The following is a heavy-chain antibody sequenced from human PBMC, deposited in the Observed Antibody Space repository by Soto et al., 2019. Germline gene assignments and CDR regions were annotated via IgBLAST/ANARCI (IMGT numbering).Heavy chain of an antibody. Sequence: PGESLKISCKGSGYSFTSYWIGWVRQMPGKGLEWMGIIYPGDSDTRYSPSFQGQVTISADKSISTAYLQWSSLKASDTAMYYWARASGIAAPGEAFDIWGQGTMVTVSS. CDR2: IYPGDSDT. J-gene: IGHJ3*02. V-gene: IGHV5-51*01. CDR3: ARASGIAAPGEAFDI. CDR1: GYSFTSYW. D-gene: IGHD6-13*01.